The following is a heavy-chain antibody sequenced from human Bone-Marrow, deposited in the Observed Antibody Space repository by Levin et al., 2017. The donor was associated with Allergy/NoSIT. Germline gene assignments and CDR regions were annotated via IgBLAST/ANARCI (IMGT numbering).Heavy chain of an antibody. CDR2: ISYDGTKK. J-gene: IGHJ3*02. CDR3: ASDKSGYDALDI. CDR1: GFIFSNYD. D-gene: IGHD6-25*01. Sequence: GGSLRLSCAASGFIFSNYDMHWVRQAPGKGLEWVTGISYDGTKKNYADSVRGRCTVSRDNSKKTLFLEMNSLRPEDTGVYYCASDKSGYDALDIWGQGTLVSVSS. V-gene: IGHV3-30*04.